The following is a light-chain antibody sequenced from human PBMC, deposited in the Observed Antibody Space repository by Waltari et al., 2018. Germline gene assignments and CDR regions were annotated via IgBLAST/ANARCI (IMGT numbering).Light chain of an antibody. J-gene: IGKJ1*01. CDR3: MQGTHWPVT. Sequence: EIVMTQSPATLSVSPGERATLSCRASQSVSSNLAWYQQKPGQAPRLLIYGASTRATGIPARFSGSGSGTDFTLKISRVEAEDVGTYYCMQGTHWPVTFGPGTRVEIK. CDR1: QSVSSN. CDR2: GAS. V-gene: IGKV3-15*01.